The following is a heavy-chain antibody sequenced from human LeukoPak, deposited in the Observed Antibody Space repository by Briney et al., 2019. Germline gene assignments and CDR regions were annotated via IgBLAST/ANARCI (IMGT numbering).Heavy chain of an antibody. CDR2: ISSSSSYI. V-gene: IGHV3-21*01. CDR3: ARDIDTGDSSSSQDY. D-gene: IGHD6-13*01. CDR1: GFTCSSYS. Sequence: GSLRLSCAASGFTCSSYSMNWVRQARGKGLGWGSSISSSSSYIYYADSVKGRFTISRDNAKNSLYLQMNSLRAEDTAVYYCARDIDTGDSSSSQDYWGQGTLVTVSS. J-gene: IGHJ4*02.